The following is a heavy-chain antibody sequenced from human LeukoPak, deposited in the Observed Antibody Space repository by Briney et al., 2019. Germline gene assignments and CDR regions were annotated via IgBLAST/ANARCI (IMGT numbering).Heavy chain of an antibody. V-gene: IGHV4-39*02. D-gene: IGHD2-2*01. CDR1: GGSIRSSSYF. CDR2: IYYSGST. CDR3: ATEDVVVPTAAQRPLDY. J-gene: IGHJ4*02. Sequence: SETLSLTCTVSGGSIRSSSYFWGWIRQPPGKGLEWIGSIYYSGSTYYNPSLKSRVTISIDTSKNEFSLELSSVTAADTAVYYCATEDVVVPTAAQRPLDYWGQGTLVTVSS.